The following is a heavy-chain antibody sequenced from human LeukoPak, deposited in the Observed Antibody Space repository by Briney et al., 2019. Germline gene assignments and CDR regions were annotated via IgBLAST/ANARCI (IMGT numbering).Heavy chain of an antibody. J-gene: IGHJ1*01. CDR3: ARSDYYDSSGYYSEYFQH. Sequence: GASVKVSCKASGYTFTSYYIHWVRQAPGQGLEWMGIINPSGGSTSYAQKFQGRVTMTRDMSTSTVYMELSSLRSEDTAVYYCARSDYYDSSGYYSEYFQHWGQGTLVTVSS. V-gene: IGHV1-46*01. CDR1: GYTFTSYY. CDR2: INPSGGST. D-gene: IGHD3-22*01.